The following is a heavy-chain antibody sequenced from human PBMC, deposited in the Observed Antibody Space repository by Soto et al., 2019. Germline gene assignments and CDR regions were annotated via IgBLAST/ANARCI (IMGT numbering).Heavy chain of an antibody. CDR2: ISYDGSNK. Sequence: GGSLRLSCAASGFTFSSYGMHWFRQAPGKWLEWVAVISYDGSNKYYADSVKGRFTISRDNSKNTLYLQMNSLRAEDTAVYYCAKAPRDDFWSGYYTWVQDYYYYGMDVWGQGXTVTVYS. D-gene: IGHD3-3*01. J-gene: IGHJ6*02. V-gene: IGHV3-30*18. CDR3: AKAPRDDFWSGYYTWVQDYYYYGMDV. CDR1: GFTFSSYG.